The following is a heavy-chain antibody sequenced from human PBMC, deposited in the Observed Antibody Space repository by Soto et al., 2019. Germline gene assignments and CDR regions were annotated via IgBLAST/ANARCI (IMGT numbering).Heavy chain of an antibody. J-gene: IGHJ5*02. CDR2: IYYSGST. V-gene: IGHV4-39*01. CDR1: YGKIINIGCC. CDR3: ARWTAVAGGPRGYNWFDP. D-gene: IGHD6-19*01. Sequence: SLTQSLSCTVAYGKIINIGCCRGLIRQPPGKGLEWIGSIYYSGSTYYNPSLKSRVTISVDTSKNQFSLKLSSVTAADTAVYYCARWTAVAGGPRGYNWFDPWGQGTLVTVSS.